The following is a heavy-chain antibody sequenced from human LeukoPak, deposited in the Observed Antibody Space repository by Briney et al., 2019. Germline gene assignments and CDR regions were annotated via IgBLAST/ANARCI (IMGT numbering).Heavy chain of an antibody. CDR1: GFSFSACA. CDR2: IKTRPDNYAT. J-gene: IGHJ4*02. CDR3: TRLDDFLTGFDC. D-gene: IGHD3-9*01. V-gene: IGHV3-73*01. Sequence: PGGSLKLSCAASGFSFSACAIHWVRQPSGKGLEWVGRIKTRPDNYATAFAASVKGRFTISRDDSKNTAYLQMDSLKTEDTAVYYCTRLDDFLTGFDCWGQGTLVTVSS.